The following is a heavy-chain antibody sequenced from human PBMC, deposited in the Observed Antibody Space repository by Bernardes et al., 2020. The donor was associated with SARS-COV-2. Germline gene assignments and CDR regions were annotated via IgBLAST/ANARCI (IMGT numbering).Heavy chain of an antibody. J-gene: IGHJ6*02. CDR1: GDFFPNYA. CDR2: IIPMFGTT. D-gene: IGHD3-10*01. CDR3: ARDRFYYYGPGSSTELDGMDV. V-gene: IGHV1-69*06. Sequence: VKVSCKASGDFFPNYAIRLVRQAPGQGLEWMGGIIPMFGTTVYAQRFQGRVTMTADKATRTAYMDLSSLRSEDTAHYYCARDRFYYYGPGSSTELDGMDVWGQGTTVTVS.